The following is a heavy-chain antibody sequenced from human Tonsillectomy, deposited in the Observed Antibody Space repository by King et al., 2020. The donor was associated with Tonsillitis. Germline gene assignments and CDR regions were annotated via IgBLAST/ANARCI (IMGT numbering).Heavy chain of an antibody. CDR3: ARSLSEDIVVVEFAN. V-gene: IGHV3-21*01. D-gene: IGHD2-15*01. CDR1: GFTFSSYS. CDR2: ISSSNSYI. Sequence: VQLVESGGGLVKPGGSLRLSCAASGFTFSSYSMNWVRQAPGKGLQWVSSISSSNSYIYYADSVKGRFTISRDNAKNSLYLQMKSLRAEDTAVYYCARSLSEDIVVVEFANWGQGTLGTVS. J-gene: IGHJ4*02.